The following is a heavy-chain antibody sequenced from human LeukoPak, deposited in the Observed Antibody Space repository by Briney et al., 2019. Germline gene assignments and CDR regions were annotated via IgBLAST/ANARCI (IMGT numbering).Heavy chain of an antibody. D-gene: IGHD3-9*01. CDR3: VRGHTILTH. CDR1: GFTFSSSA. J-gene: IGHJ4*02. Sequence: PGGSLRLSCAASGFTFSSSAMSWVRQAPGKGLEWVSAISNNGGYTYYADSVQGRFTISRDNSKSTLCLQMNSLRAEDTAVYYCVRGHTILTHWGQGTLVTVSS. CDR2: ISNNGGYT. V-gene: IGHV3-23*01.